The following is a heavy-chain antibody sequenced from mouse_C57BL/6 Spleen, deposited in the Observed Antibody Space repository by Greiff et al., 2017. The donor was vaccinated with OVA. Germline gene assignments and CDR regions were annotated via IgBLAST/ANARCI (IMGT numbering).Heavy chain of an antibody. J-gene: IGHJ2*01. CDR2: IHPNSGST. V-gene: IGHV1-64*01. D-gene: IGHD1-1*01. CDR3: ARGYYGSSWYFDY. CDR1: GYTFTSYW. Sequence: QVQLQQPGAELVKPGASVKLSCKASGYTFTSYWMHWVKQRPGQGLEWIGMIHPNSGSTNYNEKFKSKATLTVDKSSSTAYMQLSSLTSEDSAVYYCARGYYGSSWYFDYWGQGTTLTVSS.